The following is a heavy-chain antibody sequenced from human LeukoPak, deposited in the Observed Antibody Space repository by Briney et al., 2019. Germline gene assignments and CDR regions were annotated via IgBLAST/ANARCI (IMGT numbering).Heavy chain of an antibody. J-gene: IGHJ5*02. Sequence: SETLSLTCAVYGGSFSGYYWSWIRQPPGKGLEWIGEINHSGSTNYNPSLKSRVTISVDTSKNQFSLKLSSETAADTAVYYCARHAYYDFWSGYYGVNWFDPWGQGTLVTVSS. CDR2: INHSGST. CDR1: GGSFSGYY. D-gene: IGHD3-3*01. CDR3: ARHAYYDFWSGYYGVNWFDP. V-gene: IGHV4-34*01.